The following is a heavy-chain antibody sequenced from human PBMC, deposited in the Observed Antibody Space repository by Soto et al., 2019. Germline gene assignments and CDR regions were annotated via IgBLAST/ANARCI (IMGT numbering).Heavy chain of an antibody. D-gene: IGHD6-25*01. CDR1: GGSISSYY. CDR3: ATYSSGGRPYYYYYGMDV. CDR2: IYYSGST. V-gene: IGHV4-59*01. Sequence: SETLSLTCTVSGGSISSYYWSWIRQPPRKGLEWIGYIYYSGSTNYNPSLKSRVTISVDTSKNQFSLKLSSVTAADTAVYYCATYSSGGRPYYYYYGMDVWGQGTTVTVSS. J-gene: IGHJ6*02.